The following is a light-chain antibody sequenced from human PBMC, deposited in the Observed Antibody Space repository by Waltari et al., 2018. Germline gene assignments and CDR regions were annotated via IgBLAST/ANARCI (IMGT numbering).Light chain of an antibody. CDR3: QNHERLPAT. V-gene: IGKV3-20*01. CDR2: AAS. Sequence: EVVLTQSQGTLSLSPGERATLSCRASQSISKYLVWYQQRPGQAPRRLIYAASTRSTGIPDRFSGIGFGTDFSLTISRLEPEDFAVYYCQNHERLPATFGQGTRVEIK. CDR1: QSISKY. J-gene: IGKJ1*01.